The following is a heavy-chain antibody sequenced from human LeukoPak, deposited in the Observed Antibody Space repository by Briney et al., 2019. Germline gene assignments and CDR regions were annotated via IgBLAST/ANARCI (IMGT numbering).Heavy chain of an antibody. CDR1: GFTFSSYS. CDR3: VRDPHALDY. CDR2: ITSSGTPI. Sequence: GGSLRLSCAASGFTFSSYSMNCVRQAPGKGLEWVSYITSSGTPIYYADSVKGRFTISRDNAKNSLYLQMNSLRDEDTAVYYCVRDPHALDYWGQGTLVTVSS. J-gene: IGHJ4*02. V-gene: IGHV3-48*02.